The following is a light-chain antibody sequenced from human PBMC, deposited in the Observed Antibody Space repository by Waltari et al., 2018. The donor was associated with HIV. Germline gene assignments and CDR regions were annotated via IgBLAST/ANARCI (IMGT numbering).Light chain of an antibody. V-gene: IGKV4-1*01. Sequence: DIVITQTPDSLIVSPGERASIHCRTNQSLLYSPNNKNFLVWYQQKPGQPPKLLIYWASSRESGVPARFSGSGSGTNFTLTISSLQPEDVATYFCQQYFSTPWTFGQGTKV. J-gene: IGKJ1*01. CDR2: WAS. CDR1: QSLLYSPNNKNF. CDR3: QQYFSTPWT.